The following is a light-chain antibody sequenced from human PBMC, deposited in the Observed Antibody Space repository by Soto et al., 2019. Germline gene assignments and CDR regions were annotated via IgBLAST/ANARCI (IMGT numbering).Light chain of an antibody. V-gene: IGKV3-20*01. CDR2: GAS. J-gene: IGKJ1*01. CDR3: QQYSDSPPT. Sequence: VLTQSPGTLSLSPGDSATLSGRASQSVSARDLAWFHQKPGQAPRLLIFGASARATGIPDRFSGSGSGTDFTLTIDRLEPEDFAMYYCQQYSDSPPTFGQGTKVDNK. CDR1: QSVSARD.